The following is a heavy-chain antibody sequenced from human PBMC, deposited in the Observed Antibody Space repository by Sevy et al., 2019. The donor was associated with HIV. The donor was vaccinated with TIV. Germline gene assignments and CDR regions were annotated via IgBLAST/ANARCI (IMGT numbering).Heavy chain of an antibody. CDR2: ISWNSGSI. V-gene: IGHV3-9*01. D-gene: IGHD2-21*01. J-gene: IGHJ6*02. CDR3: AKGMSGLWKGMDV. CDR1: GFTFDDYA. Sequence: GGSLRLSCAASGFTFDDYAMHWVRQAPGKGLEWVSGISWNSGSIGYADSVKGRFTISRDNAKNSLYLQMNSLRAQDTALYYCAKGMSGLWKGMDVWGQGTTVTVSS.